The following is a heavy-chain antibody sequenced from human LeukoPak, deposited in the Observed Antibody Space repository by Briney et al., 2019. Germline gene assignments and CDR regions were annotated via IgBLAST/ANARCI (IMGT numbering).Heavy chain of an antibody. V-gene: IGHV3-23*01. J-gene: IGHJ4*02. CDR2: ISGSGGST. CDR3: AKPLDYYDSSGYYYGGLFDY. CDR1: GFTFSSYA. D-gene: IGHD3-22*01. Sequence: PGGSLRLSCAASGFTFSSYAMSWVRQAPGKGLEWVSAISGSGGSTYYADSVKGRFTISRDNSKNTLYLQMNSLRAEDTAVYYCAKPLDYYDSSGYYYGGLFDYWGQGTLVTVSS.